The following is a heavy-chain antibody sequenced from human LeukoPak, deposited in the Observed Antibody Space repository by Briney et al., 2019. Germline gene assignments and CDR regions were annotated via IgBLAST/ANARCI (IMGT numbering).Heavy chain of an antibody. D-gene: IGHD3-22*01. J-gene: IGHJ4*02. CDR3: ARGGWLPDY. V-gene: IGHV3-7*01. CDR2: IKQDGSEK. Sequence: GGSLRLSCAASGFTFSRYWMSWVRQAPGKGPEWVANIKQDGSEKYYVDSVKGRFTISRDNAKNSLYLQMNSLRAGDTAVYYCARGGWLPDYWGQGTLVTVSS. CDR1: GFTFSRYW.